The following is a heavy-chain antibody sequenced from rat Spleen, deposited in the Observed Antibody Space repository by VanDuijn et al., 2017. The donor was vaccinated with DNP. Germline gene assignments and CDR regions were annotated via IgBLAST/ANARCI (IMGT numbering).Heavy chain of an antibody. D-gene: IGHD1-2*01. Sequence: QVQLKESGPGLVQPSQTLSLACTVSGFSLTSYHVHWVRQPPGKGLEWMGAMWNGGGTDYNSAFKSRLSISRDTSKSQVFLKMNSLQSDDTAKYFCARELYPYAMDAWGQGTSVTVSS. V-gene: IGHV2-30*01. CDR3: ARELYPYAMDA. J-gene: IGHJ4*01. CDR1: GFSLTSYH. CDR2: MWNGGGT.